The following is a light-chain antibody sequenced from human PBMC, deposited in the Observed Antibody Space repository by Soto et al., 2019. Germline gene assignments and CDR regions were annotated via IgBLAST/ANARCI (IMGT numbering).Light chain of an antibody. CDR1: QSVSSNY. J-gene: IGKJ3*01. Sequence: EIVLTQSPGTLSVSPGERVTLSCRASQSVSSNYLAWYQQRPGQAPRLLIFGASYSATGIPDRFSGSGSGTDFTLTISRLEPEDFAVYYCQQYSSSPPEFTFGPGTKVDSK. CDR3: QQYSSSPPEFT. V-gene: IGKV3-20*01. CDR2: GAS.